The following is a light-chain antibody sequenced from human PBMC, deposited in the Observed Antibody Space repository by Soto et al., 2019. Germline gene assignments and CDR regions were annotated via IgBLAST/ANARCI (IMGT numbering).Light chain of an antibody. J-gene: IGKJ1*01. V-gene: IGKV3D-15*01. CDR3: QQYGYSRT. CDR2: GSS. Sequence: VMTQSPATLYVSPGERAKLYCRASRSVRSNLALYQQKPGQAPRLLIYGSSSRATDIPDRFSGSGSGTDFTLTISTLEPEDFAIYYCQQYGYSRTFGQGTKVDIK. CDR1: RSVRSN.